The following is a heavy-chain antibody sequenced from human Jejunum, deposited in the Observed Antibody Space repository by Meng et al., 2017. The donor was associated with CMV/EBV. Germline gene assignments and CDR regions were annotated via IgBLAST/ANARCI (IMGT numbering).Heavy chain of an antibody. CDR2: ISAYNGNT. V-gene: IGHV1-18*01. Sequence: VTVGQSGAEVKKPGASVKVSCKASGYIFNNYGVSWVRQAPGQGPEWMGWISAYNGNTNYAQNFQGRFTMTTDTSTSTAYMELRSLRSDDTAVYYCARDLPGGTKGTWLDLWGQGTLVTVSS. CDR3: ARDLPGGTKGTWLDL. J-gene: IGHJ5*02. CDR1: GYIFNNYG. D-gene: IGHD1-14*01.